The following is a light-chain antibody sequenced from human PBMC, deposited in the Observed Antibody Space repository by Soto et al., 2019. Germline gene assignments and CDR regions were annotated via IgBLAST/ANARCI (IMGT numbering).Light chain of an antibody. CDR2: AAS. V-gene: IGKV1-39*01. CDR3: QQSYSTPYT. Sequence: DIQMTQSPSSLSPSVGDRVTTPSRASQSISSYLNWYQQKPGKAPKLLIYAASSLQSGVPSRFSGSGSGTDFTLTISSLQPEDFATYYCQQSYSTPYTFGQGTKLEIK. J-gene: IGKJ2*01. CDR1: QSISSY.